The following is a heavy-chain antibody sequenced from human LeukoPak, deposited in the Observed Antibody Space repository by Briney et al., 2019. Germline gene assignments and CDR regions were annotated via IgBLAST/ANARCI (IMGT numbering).Heavy chain of an antibody. Sequence: PSETLSLTCTVSGGSIRNYYWSWIRQPPGKGLEWIGEINHSGSTNYNPSLKSRVTISVDTSKNQFSLKLSSVTAADTAVYYCARVSFFRWAATRPSYYYYYMDVWGKGTTVTISS. J-gene: IGHJ6*03. V-gene: IGHV4-34*01. D-gene: IGHD2-15*01. CDR2: INHSGST. CDR1: GGSIRNYY. CDR3: ARVSFFRWAATRPSYYYYYMDV.